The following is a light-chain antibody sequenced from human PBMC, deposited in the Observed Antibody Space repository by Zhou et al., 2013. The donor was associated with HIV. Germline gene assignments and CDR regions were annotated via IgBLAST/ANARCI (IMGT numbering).Light chain of an antibody. V-gene: IGKV1-13*02. Sequence: AIQLTQSPSSLSASVGDRVTITCRASQGISRALAWFQQKPGKAPTLLIFGASSLENGVPSRFSGSGSGTDFTLTISSLQPDDFATYYCQQYESYFYAFGQGTKLEIK. J-gene: IGKJ2*01. CDR2: GAS. CDR1: QGISRA. CDR3: QQYESYFYA.